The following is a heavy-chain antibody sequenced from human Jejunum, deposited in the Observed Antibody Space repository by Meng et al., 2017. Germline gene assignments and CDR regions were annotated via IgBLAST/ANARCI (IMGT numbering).Heavy chain of an antibody. V-gene: IGHV3-23*04. Sequence: VQLGEAGGGLVQPGGSLRLSCAASGFTFSSYAMSWVRQAPGKGLEWVSTISPGGGTTYYADSVKGRFTISRDNSMNTLSLQMNSLSADDTAVYYCAKTHWLDYWGQGTLVTVSS. CDR2: ISPGGGTT. D-gene: IGHD1-1*01. J-gene: IGHJ4*02. CDR3: AKTHWLDY. CDR1: GFTFSSYA.